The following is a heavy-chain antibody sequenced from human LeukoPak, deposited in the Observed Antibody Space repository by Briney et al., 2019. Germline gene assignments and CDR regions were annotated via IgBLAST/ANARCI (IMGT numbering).Heavy chain of an antibody. D-gene: IGHD2-21*01. J-gene: IGHJ4*02. Sequence: GGSLRLSCATSGFNFSDSRMTWVRQAPGKGLQWVANINRDGTEKHFLDSIEGRFTISRDNRKKSLYLQMNSLRPQDTAVYFCVRGDWYFESWGQGTLVTVSS. V-gene: IGHV3-7*04. CDR1: GFNFSDSR. CDR2: INRDGTEK. CDR3: VRGDWYFES.